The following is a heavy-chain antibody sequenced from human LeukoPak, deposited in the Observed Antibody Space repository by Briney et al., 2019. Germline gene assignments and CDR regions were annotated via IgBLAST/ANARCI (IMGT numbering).Heavy chain of an antibody. D-gene: IGHD3-22*01. CDR1: GFTFSIYA. Sequence: GGSLRLSCAASGFTFSIYAMSWVRQAPGKGLEWVSTISGSGSDTNYADSVKGRFTISRDSSKNTLYLQMNSLRAEDTAVYYCARGVDYYENSGTIDYWGQGTLVTVSS. CDR3: ARGVDYYENSGTIDY. CDR2: ISGSGSDT. V-gene: IGHV3-23*01. J-gene: IGHJ4*02.